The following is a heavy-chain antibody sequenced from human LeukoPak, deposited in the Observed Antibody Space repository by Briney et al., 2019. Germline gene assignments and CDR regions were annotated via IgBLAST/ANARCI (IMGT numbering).Heavy chain of an antibody. CDR3: AVLAAAGKSVD. V-gene: IGHV1-69*01. Sequence: EASVKVSCKASGGTFSSYAISWVRQAPGQGLGWMGGIIPIFGTANYAQKSQGRVTITADESTSTAYMELSSLRSEDTAVYYCAVLAAAGKSVDWGQGTLVTVSS. D-gene: IGHD6-13*01. CDR1: GGTFSSYA. CDR2: IIPIFGTA. J-gene: IGHJ4*02.